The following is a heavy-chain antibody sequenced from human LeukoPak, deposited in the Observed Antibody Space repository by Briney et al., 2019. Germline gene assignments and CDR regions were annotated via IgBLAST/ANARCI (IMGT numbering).Heavy chain of an antibody. J-gene: IGHJ4*02. Sequence: GGPLRLSCAASGFTLSSSEMNWVRQAPGKGLEWVSYISSSGSTIYYADSVKGRFTISSDNAKNSLYLQMNSLRAEDTAVYYCARGMAVVISEGFYWGQGTLVTVSS. CDR3: ARGMAVVISEGFY. CDR2: ISSSGSTI. D-gene: IGHD3-22*01. V-gene: IGHV3-48*03. CDR1: GFTLSSSE.